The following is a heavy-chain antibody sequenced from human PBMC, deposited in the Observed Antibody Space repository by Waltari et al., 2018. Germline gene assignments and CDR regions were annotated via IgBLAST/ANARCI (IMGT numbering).Heavy chain of an antibody. V-gene: IGHV1-2*02. CDR3: ARELTVTTTAEYFQH. CDR1: GYTFTDYY. CDR2: INPKRGGK. Sequence: QVQLVQSGAEVKKPGASVKVSCKASGYTFTDYYMHWVRQAPGQGLEWMGWINPKRGGKKYAEKFQGRVTMTRDTSISTAYMDLSRLRSDDTAVYYCARELTVTTTAEYFQHWGQGTLITVSS. J-gene: IGHJ1*01. D-gene: IGHD4-17*01.